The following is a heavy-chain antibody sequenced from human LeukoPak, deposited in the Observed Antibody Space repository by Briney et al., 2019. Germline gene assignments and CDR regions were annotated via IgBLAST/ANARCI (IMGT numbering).Heavy chain of an antibody. J-gene: IGHJ6*03. CDR3: ARVRPEYYYYYMDV. V-gene: IGHV4-34*01. Sequence: KPSETLSLTCAVYGGSFSGYYWSWIRQPPGKGLEWIGEINHSGSTNYNPSLKSRVTISVDTSKNQFSLKLNSVTAADTAVYYCARVRPEYYYYYMDVWGKGTTVTVSS. CDR2: INHSGST. CDR1: GGSFSGYY.